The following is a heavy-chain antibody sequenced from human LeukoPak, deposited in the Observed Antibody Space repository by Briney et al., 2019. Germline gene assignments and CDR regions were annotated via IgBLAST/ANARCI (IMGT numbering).Heavy chain of an antibody. D-gene: IGHD2-2*01. CDR3: ATSYPYCSSTSCYVVDNWFDP. CDR1: GYTLTELS. CDR2: FDPEDGET. Sequence: APVKVSCKXSGYTLTELSMHWVRQAPGKGLEWMGGFDPEDGETIYSQKFQGRVTMTEDTSTDTAYMELSSLRSEDTAVYYCATSYPYCSSTSCYVVDNWFDPWGQGTLVTVSS. V-gene: IGHV1-24*01. J-gene: IGHJ5*02.